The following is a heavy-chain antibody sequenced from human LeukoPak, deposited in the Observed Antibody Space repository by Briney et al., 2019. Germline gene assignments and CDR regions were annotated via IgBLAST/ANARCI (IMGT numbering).Heavy chain of an antibody. D-gene: IGHD1-14*01. CDR1: GFTFSSCG. CDR2: IGPTGTDR. Sequence: GGSLRLSCAASGFTFSSCGFNWVRQAPGKGLEWVSSIGPTGTDRYYADSVRGRFTISRDNAKNSMYLQMDSLRDEDTAVYYCATETVGRHYDYWGQGTLLTVSS. J-gene: IGHJ4*02. CDR3: ATETVGRHYDY. V-gene: IGHV3-21*01.